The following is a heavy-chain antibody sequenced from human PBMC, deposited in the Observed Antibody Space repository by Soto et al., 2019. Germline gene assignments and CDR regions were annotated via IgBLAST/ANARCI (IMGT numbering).Heavy chain of an antibody. CDR1: GFTFDDYT. J-gene: IGHJ6*02. Sequence: GGSLRLSCAASGFTFDDYTMHWVRQAPGKGLEWVSLISWDGGSTYYADSVKGRFTISRDNSKNSLYLQMNSLRTEDTALYYCATGGVATTQYYYYYGMDVWGQGTTVTV. D-gene: IGHD5-12*01. V-gene: IGHV3-43*01. CDR3: ATGGVATTQYYYYYGMDV. CDR2: ISWDGGST.